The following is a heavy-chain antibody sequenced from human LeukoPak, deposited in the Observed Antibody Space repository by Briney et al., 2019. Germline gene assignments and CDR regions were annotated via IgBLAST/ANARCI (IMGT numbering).Heavy chain of an antibody. CDR3: AREPPRPYGHHNYFDP. J-gene: IGHJ5*02. Sequence: SETLSLTCTVSGGSISSSSYYWGWIRQPPGRGLEWIGTIYYSGRIYYNPSLKSRVTISVDTSKNQFSLKLSSVTAADTAVYYCAREPPRPYGHHNYFDPWGQGTLVTVSS. V-gene: IGHV4-39*07. D-gene: IGHD3-10*01. CDR1: GGSISSSSYY. CDR2: IYYSGRI.